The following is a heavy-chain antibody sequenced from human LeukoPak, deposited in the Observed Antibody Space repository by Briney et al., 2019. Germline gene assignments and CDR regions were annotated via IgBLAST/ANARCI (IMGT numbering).Heavy chain of an antibody. CDR3: ARLYSTGWYGGPDY. CDR2: ITSDSTTV. J-gene: IGHJ4*02. Sequence: GGSLRLSCAASGFTLNIYNMNWVRQAPGKGLEWVSYITSDSTTVYYADSVKGRFTISRDNAKNSLYLQMSSLRVEDTAVYHCARLYSTGWYGGPDYWGRGTLVAVSS. V-gene: IGHV3-48*01. D-gene: IGHD6-19*01. CDR1: GFTLNIYN.